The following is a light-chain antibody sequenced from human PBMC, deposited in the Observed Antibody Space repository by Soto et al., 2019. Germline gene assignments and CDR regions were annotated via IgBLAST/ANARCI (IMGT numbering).Light chain of an antibody. V-gene: IGKV3-20*01. CDR2: GAS. CDR3: QPYDGSTMYT. CDR1: QDVSTNF. J-gene: IGKJ2*01. Sequence: IVLTQSPGTLSLSPGERATLSCRASQDVSTNFLAWYQQKPGQPPRLLIYGASRRAAGNPDRFSGSGSGTDFTLTICRLEPEDFAVYSCQPYDGSTMYTFGQGTKLEIK.